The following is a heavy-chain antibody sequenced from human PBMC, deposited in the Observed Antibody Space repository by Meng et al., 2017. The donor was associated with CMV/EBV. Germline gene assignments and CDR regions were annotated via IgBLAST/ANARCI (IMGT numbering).Heavy chain of an antibody. J-gene: IGHJ3*01. CDR3: AGGTIFLGP. Sequence: CAVYCGSFSGYHWSWIRQPPGKGLEWIGEINHSGSTNYNPSLKSRVTISVDTSKNQFSLKLSSVTAADTAVYYCAGGTIFLGPWGQGTMVTVSS. CDR2: INHSGST. D-gene: IGHD3-9*01. CDR1: CGSFSGYH. V-gene: IGHV4-34*01.